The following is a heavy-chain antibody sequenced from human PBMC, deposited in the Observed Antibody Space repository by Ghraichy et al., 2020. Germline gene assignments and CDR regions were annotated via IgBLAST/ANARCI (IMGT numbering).Heavy chain of an antibody. Sequence: SQTLSLTCAVYGGSFSGYYWSWIRQPPGKGLEWIGEINHSGSTNYNPSLKSRVTISVDTSKNQFSLKLSSVTAADTAVYYCARRGYGGYGYYFDYWGQGTLVTVSS. CDR3: ARRGYGGYGYYFDY. CDR1: GGSFSGYY. V-gene: IGHV4-34*01. J-gene: IGHJ4*02. CDR2: INHSGST. D-gene: IGHD5-12*01.